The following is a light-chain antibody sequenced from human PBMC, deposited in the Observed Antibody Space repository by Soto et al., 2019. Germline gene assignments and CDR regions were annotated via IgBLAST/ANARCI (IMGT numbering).Light chain of an antibody. CDR1: QSVSNN. CDR2: GAA. J-gene: IGKJ1*01. V-gene: IGKV3-15*01. CDR3: QQYNDQTPWT. Sequence: EILMTQSPATLSVSPWERAALSCMASQSVSNNLAFYQQRPGQAPRLLIYGAATRATGIPARFSGSGSGTEFTLTISSLQSEDFAVDYCQQYNDQTPWTFGQGTKV.